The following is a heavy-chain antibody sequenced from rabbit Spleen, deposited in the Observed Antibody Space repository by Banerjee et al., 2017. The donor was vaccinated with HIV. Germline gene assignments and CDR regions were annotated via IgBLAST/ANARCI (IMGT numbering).Heavy chain of an antibody. D-gene: IGHD8-1*01. CDR2: IHGGSSGRT. V-gene: IGHV1S40*01. CDR3: ATNAAVISYLIL. J-gene: IGHJ4*01. Sequence: QSLEESGGDLVKPGASLTLTCTASGFSFSSSDYMCWVRQAPGKGLEWIACIHGGSSGRTYYASWVNGRFTISRSTSLNTVDLKLTNLTAADTATYFCATNAAVISYLILWGPGTLVTVS. CDR1: GFSFSSSDY.